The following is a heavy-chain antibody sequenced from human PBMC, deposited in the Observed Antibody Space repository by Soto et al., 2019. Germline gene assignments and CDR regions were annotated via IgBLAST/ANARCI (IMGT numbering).Heavy chain of an antibody. D-gene: IGHD2-15*01. CDR2: ISAHNGKT. V-gene: IGHV1-18*01. CDR3: ARAPGVVPATIYYYYYGMDV. CDR1: GYTFTSYA. Sequence: ASVKVSCKASGYTFTSYAISWVRQAPGQGLEWVGWISAHNGKTNYVQKLQGRVTMTTDTSTSTAYMELRSLRSDDTAVYYCARAPGVVPATIYYYYYGMDVWGQGTTVTVSS. J-gene: IGHJ6*02.